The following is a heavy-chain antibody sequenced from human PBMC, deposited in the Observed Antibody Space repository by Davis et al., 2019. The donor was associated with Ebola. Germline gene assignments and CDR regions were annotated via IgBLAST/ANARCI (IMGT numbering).Heavy chain of an antibody. J-gene: IGHJ5*02. Sequence: GGSLRLSCAASGFTFSSYAMSWVRQAPGKGLEWVGRIKSKTDGGTTDYAAPVKGRFTISRDDSKNTLYLQMNSLKTEDTAVYYCTTVWGSCYSEKCWFDPWGQGTLVTVSS. V-gene: IGHV3-15*01. CDR1: GFTFSSYA. D-gene: IGHD2-15*01. CDR2: IKSKTDGGTT. CDR3: TTVWGSCYSEKCWFDP.